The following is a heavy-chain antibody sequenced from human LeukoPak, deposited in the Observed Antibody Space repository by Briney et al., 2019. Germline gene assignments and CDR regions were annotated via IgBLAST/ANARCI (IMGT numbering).Heavy chain of an antibody. CDR2: IYTSGST. V-gene: IGHV4-4*09. Sequence: SETLSLTCTVSGGSVSSYYWSWIRQPPGKGLEWIGYIYTSGSTNYNPSLKSRVTISLDTSKKQFSLKLSSVTAADTAVYYCAWGVVTATAFDYWGQGNLVTVSS. CDR3: AWGVVTATAFDY. J-gene: IGHJ4*02. D-gene: IGHD2-21*02. CDR1: GGSVSSYY.